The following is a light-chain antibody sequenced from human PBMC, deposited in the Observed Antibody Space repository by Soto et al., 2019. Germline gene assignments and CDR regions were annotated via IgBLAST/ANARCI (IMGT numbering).Light chain of an antibody. Sequence: ALTQPASVSGSPGQSITISCTGTSSDVGGYDYVSWYQLHPGKAPKLMVFEVSNRPSGVSYRFSGSKSGNTASLTVSGLQADDEADYYCSSYACSSNVFGTGTKVTVL. CDR1: SSDVGGYDY. J-gene: IGLJ1*01. CDR3: SSYACSSNV. V-gene: IGLV2-14*01. CDR2: EVS.